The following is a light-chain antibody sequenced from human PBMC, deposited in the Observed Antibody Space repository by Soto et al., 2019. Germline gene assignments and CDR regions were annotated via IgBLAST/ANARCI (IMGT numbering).Light chain of an antibody. V-gene: IGLV2-14*01. J-gene: IGLJ1*01. Sequence: QSALTQPASVSGSPGQSITISCTGTSGDVDAFDYVSWYQQHPGKAPKLMLFEVTDRPSGVSDRFTGSKSGSTASLTIAGLQAEDEADYFCTSFTSSSTQVFGTGTKVTVL. CDR1: SGDVDAFDY. CDR2: EVT. CDR3: TSFTSSSTQV.